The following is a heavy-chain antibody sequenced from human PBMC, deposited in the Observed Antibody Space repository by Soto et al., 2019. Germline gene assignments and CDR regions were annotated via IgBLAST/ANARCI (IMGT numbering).Heavy chain of an antibody. D-gene: IGHD6-6*01. J-gene: IGHJ6*02. CDR3: ARGKYSSSPFYYYYGMDV. Sequence: EVQLVESGGGLVQPGGFLRLSCAASGFTFGSYSMNWVRQAPGKGLEWVSYISSSSNTIYYADSVKGRFTISRDNAKSSLYLQMNSLRDEDTAVSYCARGKYSSSPFYYYYGMDVWGQGTTVTVSS. V-gene: IGHV3-48*02. CDR1: GFTFGSYS. CDR2: ISSSSNTI.